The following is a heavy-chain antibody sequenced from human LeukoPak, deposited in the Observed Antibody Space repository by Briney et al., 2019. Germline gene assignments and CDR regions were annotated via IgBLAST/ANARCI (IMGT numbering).Heavy chain of an antibody. Sequence: ASVKVSCKASGGTFSSYAISWVRQAPGQGLEWMGRIIPILGIPNYAQKFQGRVTMTADKSTTTAYMELSSLRSEDTAVYYCARVSYYDSSGYPEYFHHWGQGTLVTVSS. CDR1: GGTFSSYA. CDR2: IIPILGIP. CDR3: ARVSYYDSSGYPEYFHH. V-gene: IGHV1-69*04. D-gene: IGHD3-22*01. J-gene: IGHJ1*01.